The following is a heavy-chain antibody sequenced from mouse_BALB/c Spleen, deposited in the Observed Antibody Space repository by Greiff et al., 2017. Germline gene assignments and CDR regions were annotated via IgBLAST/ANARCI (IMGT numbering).Heavy chain of an antibody. CDR3: ARGTTVVATAMDY. J-gene: IGHJ4*01. V-gene: IGHV1-9*01. CDR2: ILPGSGST. D-gene: IGHD1-1*01. CDR1: GYTFSSYW. Sequence: QVQLQQSGAELMKPGASVKISCKATGYTFSSYWIEWVKQRPGHGLEWIGEILPGSGSTNYNEKFKGKATFTADTSSNTAYMQLSSLTSEDSAVYYCARGTTVVATAMDYWGQGTSVTVSS.